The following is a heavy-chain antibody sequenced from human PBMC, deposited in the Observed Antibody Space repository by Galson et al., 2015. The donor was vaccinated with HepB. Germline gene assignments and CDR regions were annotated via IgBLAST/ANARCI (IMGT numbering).Heavy chain of an antibody. D-gene: IGHD4-11*01. Sequence: SVKVSCKASGYTFTSYDINWVRQATGQGLEWMGWMNPNSGNTGYAQKFQGRVTMTRNTSISTAYMELSSLRSEDTAVYYCARENMTTVTTGYYYYYMDVWGKGTTVTVSS. CDR2: MNPNSGNT. V-gene: IGHV1-8*01. CDR1: GYTFTSYD. CDR3: ARENMTTVTTGYYYYYMDV. J-gene: IGHJ6*03.